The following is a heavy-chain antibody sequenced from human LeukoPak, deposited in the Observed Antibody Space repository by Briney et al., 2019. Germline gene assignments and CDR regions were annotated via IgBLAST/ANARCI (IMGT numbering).Heavy chain of an antibody. D-gene: IGHD1-26*01. J-gene: IGHJ4*02. V-gene: IGHV3-66*02. CDR2: IYSGGST. Sequence: GGSLRPSCAAAGFIVSSKYMSWVRQAPGKGLEWGSVIYSGGSTYYADSVKGRFTISRDNSKNVLYLQMNSLRGEDSAVYYCARVDRIVGVTRYFDYWGQGSLVTVSS. CDR1: GFIVSSKY. CDR3: ARVDRIVGVTRYFDY.